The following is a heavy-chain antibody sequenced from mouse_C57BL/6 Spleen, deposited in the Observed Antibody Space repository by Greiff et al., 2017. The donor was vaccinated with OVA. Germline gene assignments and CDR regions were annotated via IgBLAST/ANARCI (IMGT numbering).Heavy chain of an antibody. Sequence: QVQLQQPGAELVRPGTSVKLSCKASGYTFTSYWMHWVKQRPGQGLEWIGVIDPSDSYTNYNQKFKGKATLTVDTSSSTAYMQLSSLTSEDSAVYYCARNFSFDYWGQGTTLTVSS. CDR1: GYTFTSYW. V-gene: IGHV1-59*01. J-gene: IGHJ2*01. CDR2: IDPSDSYT. CDR3: ARNFSFDY. D-gene: IGHD2-1*01.